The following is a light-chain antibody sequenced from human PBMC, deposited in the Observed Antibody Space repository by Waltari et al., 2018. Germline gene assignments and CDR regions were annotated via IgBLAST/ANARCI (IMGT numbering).Light chain of an antibody. CDR3: QQSYRDPPT. V-gene: IGKV1-39*01. CDR1: QSSRIY. Sequence: DIQMTQSPSSLSASVGDSVTITCRASQSSRIYLNWYQQKPGKAPNLLIFGASRFQDGVPSRFSVGGSGTDFTLTIASLQPEDSATYYCQQSYRDPPTFGQGTRVEI. CDR2: GAS. J-gene: IGKJ1*01.